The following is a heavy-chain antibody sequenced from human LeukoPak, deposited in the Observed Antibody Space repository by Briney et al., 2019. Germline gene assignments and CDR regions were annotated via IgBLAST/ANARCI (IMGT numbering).Heavy chain of an antibody. Sequence: GGSLRLSCAASGFTFSSYSMNWVRQAPGKGLEWVSSISSSSSYIYYADSLKGRFTISRDNAKNSLYLQMNSLRAEDTALYYCARDSFLTYYYGSGSQTPLDYWGQGTLVTVSS. V-gene: IGHV3-21*04. CDR2: ISSSSSYI. CDR3: ARDSFLTYYYGSGSQTPLDY. D-gene: IGHD3-10*01. CDR1: GFTFSSYS. J-gene: IGHJ4*02.